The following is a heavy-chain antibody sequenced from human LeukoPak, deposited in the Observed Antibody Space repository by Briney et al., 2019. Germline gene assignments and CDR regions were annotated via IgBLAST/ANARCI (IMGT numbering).Heavy chain of an antibody. J-gene: IGHJ4*02. CDR1: GYTFISYQ. V-gene: IGHV1-46*01. CDR2: INPTGGST. D-gene: IGHD6-6*01. Sequence: ASVKVPCKASGYTFISYQMHWVRQAPGQGLEWMGIINPTGGSTSHALKFQGRVTMTRDTSTSTVYMELSSLRSEDTAVYYCARKGSSSCFDYWGQGTLVTVSS. CDR3: ARKGSSSCFDY.